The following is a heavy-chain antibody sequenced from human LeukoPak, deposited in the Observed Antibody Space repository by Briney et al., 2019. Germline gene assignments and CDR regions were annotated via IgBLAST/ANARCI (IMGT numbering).Heavy chain of an antibody. J-gene: IGHJ4*02. CDR2: IKSKTDGGTT. V-gene: IGHV3-15*01. CDR1: GSTFSNAW. Sequence: GGSLRLSCAASGSTFSNAWMSWVRQAPGKGLEWVGRIKSKTDGGTTDYAAPVKGRFTSSRDDSKNTLYLQMNSLKTEDTSVXXXXXXXXXXXXXXXXXXXXGTLVTVSS. CDR3: XXXXXXXXXXXXXX.